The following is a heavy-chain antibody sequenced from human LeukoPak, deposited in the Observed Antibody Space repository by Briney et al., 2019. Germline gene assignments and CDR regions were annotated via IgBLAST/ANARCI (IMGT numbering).Heavy chain of an antibody. CDR1: GGSISSYY. CDR2: IYTSGST. J-gene: IGHJ4*02. CDR3: ARDLFPYGSGTYIH. Sequence: SETLSLTCTVSGGSISSYYWSWIRQPAGKGLEWIGRIYTSGSTNYNPSLKSRVTMSVDTSKNQFSLKLSSVTAADTAVYYCARDLFPYGSGTYIHWGQGTLVTVSS. V-gene: IGHV4-4*07. D-gene: IGHD3-10*01.